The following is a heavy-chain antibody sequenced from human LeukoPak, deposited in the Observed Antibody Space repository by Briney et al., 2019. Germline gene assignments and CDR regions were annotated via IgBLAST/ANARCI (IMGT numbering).Heavy chain of an antibody. CDR3: VQGPYLDY. D-gene: IGHD2-21*01. CDR1: GFTFSAYS. V-gene: IGHV3-48*04. J-gene: IGHJ4*02. CDR2: ITRPGTTT. Sequence: GGSLRLSCATSGFTFSAYSLSWVRQAPGKGLEWVSHITRPGTTTYYAESVRGRFTISRDNAKNSLYLQMKSLRAEDTALYICVQGPYLDYWGQGTLVTVSS.